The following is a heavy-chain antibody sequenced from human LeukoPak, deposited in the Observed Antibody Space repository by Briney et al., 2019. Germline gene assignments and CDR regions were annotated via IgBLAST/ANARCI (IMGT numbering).Heavy chain of an antibody. CDR1: GLIFDDYA. V-gene: IGHV3-43*02. CDR3: AKDIGYSFGYYYFYSMDV. Sequence: GGSLRLSCAASGLIFDDYAMHWVRHAPGKGLEWVSLISGDGGSTYYADSVKGRFTISRDNTKNSLYLQMSSLSTEDTALFYCAKDIGYSFGYYYFYSMDVWGQGTTVTVSS. J-gene: IGHJ6*02. D-gene: IGHD5-18*01. CDR2: ISGDGGST.